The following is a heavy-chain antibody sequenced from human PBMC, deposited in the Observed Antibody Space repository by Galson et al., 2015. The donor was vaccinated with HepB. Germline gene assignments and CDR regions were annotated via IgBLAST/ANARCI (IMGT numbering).Heavy chain of an antibody. J-gene: IGHJ4*02. CDR1: GFTFSSYS. D-gene: IGHD3-10*01. CDR3: ASAPLWFGEPSLFDY. CDR2: ISSSSSYI. V-gene: IGHV3-21*01. Sequence: SLRLSCAASGFTFSSYSMNWVRQAPGKGLGWVSSISSSSSYIYYADSVKGRFTISRDNAKNSLYLQMNSLRAEDTAVYYCASAPLWFGEPSLFDYWGQGTLVTVSS.